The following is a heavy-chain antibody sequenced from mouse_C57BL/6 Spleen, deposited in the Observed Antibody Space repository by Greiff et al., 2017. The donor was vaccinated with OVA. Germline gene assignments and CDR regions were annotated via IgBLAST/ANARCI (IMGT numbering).Heavy chain of an antibody. D-gene: IGHD2-4*01. CDR1: GYTFTTYP. V-gene: IGHV1-47*01. CDR2: FHPYNDDT. CDR3: ARGGAYYDYGDWYFDV. Sequence: QVQLQQSGAELVKPGASVKMSCKASGYTFTTYPIEWMKQNHGKSLEWIGNFHPYNDDTKYNEKFKGKATLTVEKSSSTVYLELSRLTSDDSAVYYCARGGAYYDYGDWYFDVWGTGTTVTVSS. J-gene: IGHJ1*03.